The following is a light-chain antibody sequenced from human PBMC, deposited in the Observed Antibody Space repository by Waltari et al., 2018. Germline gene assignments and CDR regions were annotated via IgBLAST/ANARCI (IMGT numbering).Light chain of an antibody. CDR2: DVT. CDR3: SSYTNRILV. Sequence: SALNQPASVSGYPGTSIPIPCTGSSRDIGDYDYFSWYQQHPGEAPKLIIYDVTHRPSGISNRFSGSKSGSAASLTISGLQAEDEADYYCSSYTNRILVFGGGTKLTVL. V-gene: IGLV2-14*03. CDR1: SRDIGDYDY. J-gene: IGLJ2*01.